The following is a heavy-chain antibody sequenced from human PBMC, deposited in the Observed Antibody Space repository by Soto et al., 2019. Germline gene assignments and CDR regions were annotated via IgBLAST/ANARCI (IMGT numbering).Heavy chain of an antibody. J-gene: IGHJ4*02. D-gene: IGHD2-15*01. V-gene: IGHV4-39*01. CDR3: ATHCGYCSGGSWGFDH. Sequence: PSETLSLTCTVSGGSISGSVYYWGWVRQPPGKGLEWIGSIYYTGNTYYNPSLKSRVTISVDTSKNQFSLNLSSVTAADTAVYYCATHCGYCSGGSWGFDHWGQGTLVTVSS. CDR2: IYYTGNT. CDR1: GGSISGSVYY.